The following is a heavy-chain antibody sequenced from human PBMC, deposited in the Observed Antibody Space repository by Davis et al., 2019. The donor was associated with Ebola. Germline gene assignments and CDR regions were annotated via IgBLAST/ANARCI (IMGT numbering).Heavy chain of an antibody. J-gene: IGHJ6*02. CDR1: GFTFSNYG. Sequence: GESLKISCAASGFTFSNYGMHWVRQAPGKGLQWVAFIRYDGSNKSYADSVKGRFTISRDNAKNSLYLQMNSLRAEDTAVYYCARDRPLDFFFGDYYGMDVWGQGTTVTVSS. CDR3: ARDRPLDFFFGDYYGMDV. CDR2: IRYDGSNK. V-gene: IGHV3-30*02. D-gene: IGHD3-16*01.